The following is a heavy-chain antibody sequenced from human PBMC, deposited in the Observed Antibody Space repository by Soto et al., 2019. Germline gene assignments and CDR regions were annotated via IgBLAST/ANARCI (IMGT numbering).Heavy chain of an antibody. CDR2: ISYDGSNK. V-gene: IGHV3-30*18. CDR1: GFTFSSYG. CDR3: AKDNGSGCDWLRVGDASDI. D-gene: IGHD5-12*01. Sequence: QVQLVESGGGVVQPGRSLRLSCAASGFTFSSYGMHWVRQAPGKGLEWVAVISYDGSNKYYADSVKGRLTISRDNSKNTLYLQMNGLRDEDTAVYYCAKDNGSGCDWLRVGDASDIWGQGTMVTVSS. J-gene: IGHJ3*02.